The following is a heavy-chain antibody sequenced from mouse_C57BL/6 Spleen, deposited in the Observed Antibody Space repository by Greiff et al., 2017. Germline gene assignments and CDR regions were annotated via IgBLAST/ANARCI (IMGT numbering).Heavy chain of an antibody. D-gene: IGHD1-1*01. CDR2: ISNGGGST. V-gene: IGHV5-12*01. CDR3: ARLDGSSDYFDY. J-gene: IGHJ2*01. Sequence: EVQRVESGGGLVQPGGSLKLSCAASGFTFSDYYMYWVRQTPEKRLEWVAYISNGGGSTYYPDTVKGRFTISRDNAKNTLYLQMSRLKSEDTAMYYCARLDGSSDYFDYWGQGTTLTVSS. CDR1: GFTFSDYY.